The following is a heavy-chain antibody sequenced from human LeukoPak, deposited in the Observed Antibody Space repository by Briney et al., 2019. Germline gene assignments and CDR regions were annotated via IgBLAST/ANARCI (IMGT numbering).Heavy chain of an antibody. CDR2: IYDSGST. J-gene: IGHJ5*02. CDR3: ATCRDEFGDYGFTS. D-gene: IGHD4-17*01. CDR1: GDSFNNNC. V-gene: IGHV4-59*01. Sequence: SETLCLTCAVSGDSFNNNCLSWIRQPPGKGLEWIGYIYDSGSTKYNPSLKSRVTLSVDTSKKLCSLKLTSLTAADTAVYYCATCRDEFGDYGFTSSGQGTLVTVSS.